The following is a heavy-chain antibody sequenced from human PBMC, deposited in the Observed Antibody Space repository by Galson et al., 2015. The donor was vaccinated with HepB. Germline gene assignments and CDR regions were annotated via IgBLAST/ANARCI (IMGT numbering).Heavy chain of an antibody. CDR2: IDPSGGST. Sequence: SVKVSCKASGYTFTSYYMHWVRQAPGQGLEWMGIIDPSGGSTSYAQKFQGRVTMTRDTSTSTVYMELSSLRSEDTAVYYGARGPIKNSSGYPFDYWGQGTLVTVSS. D-gene: IGHD3-22*01. CDR3: ARGPIKNSSGYPFDY. J-gene: IGHJ4*02. V-gene: IGHV1-46*01. CDR1: GYTFTSYY.